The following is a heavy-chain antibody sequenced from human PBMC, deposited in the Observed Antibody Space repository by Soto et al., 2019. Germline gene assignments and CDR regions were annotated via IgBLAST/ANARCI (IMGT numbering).Heavy chain of an antibody. CDR2: IIPIIGII. Sequence: QVQLVQSGAEVKKPGSSVKVSCKASGGTFSTYTITWVRQAPGQGLEWMGRIIPIIGIINYAQKFQGRVTIPADKFTGTAYMELTRLRSDDTAVYYCAGDPDSHYNDSHAYSYPWGHGTLVTVSS. D-gene: IGHD3-22*01. CDR3: AGDPDSHYNDSHAYSYP. J-gene: IGHJ5*02. V-gene: IGHV1-69*08. CDR1: GGTFSTYT.